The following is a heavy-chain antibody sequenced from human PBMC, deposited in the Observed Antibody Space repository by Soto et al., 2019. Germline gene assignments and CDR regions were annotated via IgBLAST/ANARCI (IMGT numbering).Heavy chain of an antibody. CDR3: ARRWGIVVVPAGWFDP. CDR1: GGSISSSSYY. V-gene: IGHV4-39*01. J-gene: IGHJ5*02. Sequence: QLQLQESGPGLVKPSETLSLTCTVSGGSISSSSYYWGWIRQPPGKGLEWIGSIYYSGSTYYNPSLKSRVTISVGTSKNQFSLKLSSVTAADTAVYYCARRWGIVVVPAGWFDPWGQGTLVTVSS. D-gene: IGHD2-2*01. CDR2: IYYSGST.